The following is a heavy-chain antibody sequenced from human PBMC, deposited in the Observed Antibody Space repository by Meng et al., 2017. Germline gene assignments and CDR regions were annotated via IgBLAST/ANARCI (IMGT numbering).Heavy chain of an antibody. CDR2: ISSSGSTI. CDR1: GFTFSDYY. D-gene: IGHD1-26*01. V-gene: IGHV3-11*04. J-gene: IGHJ4*02. CDR3: ARDGGSGSYPDY. Sequence: GESLKISCAASGFTFSDYYMSWIRQAPGKGLEWVSYISSSGSTIYYADSVKGRCNISRDNAKNSLYLQMNSLRAEDTAVYYCARDGGSGSYPDYWGQGTLVTVSS.